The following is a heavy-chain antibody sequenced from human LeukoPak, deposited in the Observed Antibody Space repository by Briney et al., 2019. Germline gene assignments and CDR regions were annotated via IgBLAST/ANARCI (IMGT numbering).Heavy chain of an antibody. J-gene: IGHJ4*02. Sequence: PPGGSLTPSCAASGFTFSSYAMSCVRQAPGKGLEWVSAISGSGGSTCYADSVKGRFTISRDNSKNTLYLQMNSLRAEDTAVYYCAKDLRIAAAGWGQGTLVTVSS. CDR1: GFTFSSYA. V-gene: IGHV3-23*01. CDR2: ISGSGGST. CDR3: AKDLRIAAAG. D-gene: IGHD6-13*01.